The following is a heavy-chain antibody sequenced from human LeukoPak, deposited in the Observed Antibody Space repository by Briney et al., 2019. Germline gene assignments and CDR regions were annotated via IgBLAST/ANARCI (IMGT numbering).Heavy chain of an antibody. V-gene: IGHV3-7*01. Sequence: GGSLRLSCAASGFIFSNYWMSWVRQAPGKGLEWVANIKQDGSEKNYVDSVKGRFTISRDNAKNSLHLQMNSLRVEDTAVYYCTRRSAALVGFDYWGQGTLVTVSS. CDR3: TRRSAALVGFDY. J-gene: IGHJ4*02. D-gene: IGHD2-2*01. CDR1: GFIFSNYW. CDR2: IKQDGSEK.